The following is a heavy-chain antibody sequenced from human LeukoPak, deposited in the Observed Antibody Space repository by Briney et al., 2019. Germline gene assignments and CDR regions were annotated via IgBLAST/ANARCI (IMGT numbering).Heavy chain of an antibody. CDR3: VRDAYGAHFDY. CDR1: GFTLSAYT. Sequence: GGSLRLSCIASGFTLSAYTMNWVRQAPGKGLEWVSTLTRGGDNDIHYADSVKGRFTISRDNSKNSLYLQMNSLRADDTAVYYCVRDAYGAHFDYWGQGTLVTVSS. CDR2: LTRGGDNDI. J-gene: IGHJ4*02. V-gene: IGHV3-21*06. D-gene: IGHD2-21*01.